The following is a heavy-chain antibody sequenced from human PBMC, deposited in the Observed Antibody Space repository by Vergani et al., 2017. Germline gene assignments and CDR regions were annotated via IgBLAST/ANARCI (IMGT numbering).Heavy chain of an antibody. Sequence: QVQLVQSGAEVKKPGASVKVSCKASGYTFTDYFMHWVRQAPGQGLEWMGWINPIFGTANYAQKFQGRVTITADESTSTAYMELSSLRSEDTAVYYCARDRELGYGDPDAFDIWGQGTMVTVSS. V-gene: IGHV1-69*01. CDR1: GYTFTDYF. CDR3: ARDRELGYGDPDAFDI. D-gene: IGHD4-17*01. CDR2: INPIFGTA. J-gene: IGHJ3*02.